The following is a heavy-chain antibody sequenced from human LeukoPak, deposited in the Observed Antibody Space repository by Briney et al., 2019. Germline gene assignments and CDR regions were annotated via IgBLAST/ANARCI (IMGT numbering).Heavy chain of an antibody. D-gene: IGHD2/OR15-2a*01. Sequence: SETLSLTCTVSGASISNHYWSWIRQSPGKGLEWIGYVHHNGDTNYNPSLKSRVATSVDTSRNQFSLTLYSVSAADKAVYYCARGSTRADDYWGQGTLVTVSS. J-gene: IGHJ4*02. CDR3: ARGSTRADDY. V-gene: IGHV4-59*11. CDR1: GASISNHY. CDR2: VHHNGDT.